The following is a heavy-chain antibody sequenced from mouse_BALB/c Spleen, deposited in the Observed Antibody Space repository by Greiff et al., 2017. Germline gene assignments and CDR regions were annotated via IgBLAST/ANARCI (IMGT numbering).Heavy chain of an antibody. CDR2: IWGDGST. Sequence: VHLVESGPGLVAPSQSLSITCTVSGFSLTGYGVNWVRQPPGKGLEWLGMIWGDGSTDYNSALKSRLSISKDNSKSQVFLKMNSLQTDDTAIYYCVRALTTATFGDYFDYWGQGTTLTVSS. J-gene: IGHJ2*01. CDR1: GFSLTGYG. V-gene: IGHV2-6-7*01. D-gene: IGHD1-2*01. CDR3: VRALTTATFGDYFDY.